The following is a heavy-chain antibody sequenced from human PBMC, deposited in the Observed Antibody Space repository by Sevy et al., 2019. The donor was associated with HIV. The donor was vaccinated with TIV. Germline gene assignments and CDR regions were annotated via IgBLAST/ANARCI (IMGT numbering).Heavy chain of an antibody. Sequence: SETLSLTCTVYSGSFSDFYWNWIRQSPGKGLEWIGEIKHRELTNYNPSLKSRVTISADASNRQFSLKLTSVTAADTAVYYCVRFDTKIKIFGVPRGAYWGPGTLVTVSS. J-gene: IGHJ4*02. V-gene: IGHV4-34*01. D-gene: IGHD3-3*01. CDR1: SGSFSDFY. CDR3: VRFDTKIKIFGVPRGAY. CDR2: IKHRELT.